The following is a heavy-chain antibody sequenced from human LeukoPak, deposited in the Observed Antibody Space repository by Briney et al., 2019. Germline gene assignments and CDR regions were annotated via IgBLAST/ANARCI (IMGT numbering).Heavy chain of an antibody. D-gene: IGHD1-26*01. CDR2: IYTSGST. J-gene: IGHJ5*02. V-gene: IGHV4-61*02. Sequence: PSETLSLTCTVSGGSISSGSYYWSWIRQPAGKGLEWIGRIYTSGSTNYNPSLKSRVTISVDTSKNQFSLKLSSVTAADTAVYYCARDHVGSGFDPWGQGTLVTVSS. CDR3: ARDHVGSGFDP. CDR1: GGSISSGSYY.